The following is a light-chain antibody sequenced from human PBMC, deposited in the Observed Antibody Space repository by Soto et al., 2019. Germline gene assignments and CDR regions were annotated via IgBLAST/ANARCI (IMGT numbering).Light chain of an antibody. CDR2: GNS. J-gene: IGLJ2*01. Sequence: QSVLTQPPSVSGATGQRVTISCTGSSSNIGAGYDVHWYQQLPGTAPKLLIYGNSSRPSGVPDRFSGSKSGTSASLAITGLQAEDEAYYYCQSYDSSLSGSVFGGGTKVTVL. CDR3: QSYDSSLSGSV. V-gene: IGLV1-40*01. CDR1: SSNIGAGYD.